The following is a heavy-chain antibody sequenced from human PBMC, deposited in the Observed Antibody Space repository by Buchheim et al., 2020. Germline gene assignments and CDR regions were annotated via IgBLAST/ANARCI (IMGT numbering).Heavy chain of an antibody. CDR1: GFTFSNYA. Sequence: EVKLLESGGGLVQPGGSLRLSCGASGFTFSNYAMTWVRQAPGKGLEWGSAIGGTTYYADSVKGRFTISRDNSKNTLYLQMNSLRPEDTAVYYCMHSCWGAGHTWGQGTL. CDR3: MHSCWGAGHT. V-gene: IGHV3-23*01. D-gene: IGHD1-26*01. CDR2: IGGTT. J-gene: IGHJ4*02.